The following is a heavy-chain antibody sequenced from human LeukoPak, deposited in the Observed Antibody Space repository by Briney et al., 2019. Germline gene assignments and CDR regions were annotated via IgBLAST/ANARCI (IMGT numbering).Heavy chain of an antibody. V-gene: IGHV3-30*02. J-gene: IGHJ6*03. CDR3: AKVGTIFGVVIMKPYYYYHMDV. CDR2: IRYDGSNK. D-gene: IGHD3-3*01. CDR1: GFTFSSYG. Sequence: GGPLRLSCAASGFTFSSYGMHWVRQAPGKGLEWVAFIRYDGSNKYYADSVKGRFTISRDNSKNTLYLQMNSLRAEDTAVYYCAKVGTIFGVVIMKPYYYYHMDVWGKGTTVTVSS.